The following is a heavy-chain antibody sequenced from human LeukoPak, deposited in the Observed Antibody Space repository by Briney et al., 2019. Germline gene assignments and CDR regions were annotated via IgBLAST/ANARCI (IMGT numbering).Heavy chain of an antibody. V-gene: IGHV3-30*02. Sequence: PGGSLRLSCAASGFTFSSYGMHWVRQAPGKGLEWVAFIRYDGSNKYYADSVKGRFTISRDNSKNTLYLQMNSLRAEDTAVYYCAKENIAVAVKYYYYYYMDVWGKGTTVTISS. CDR3: AKENIAVAVKYYYYYYMDV. D-gene: IGHD6-19*01. J-gene: IGHJ6*03. CDR2: IRYDGSNK. CDR1: GFTFSSYG.